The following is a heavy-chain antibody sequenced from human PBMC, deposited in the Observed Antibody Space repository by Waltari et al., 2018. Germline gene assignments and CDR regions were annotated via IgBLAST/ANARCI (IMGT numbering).Heavy chain of an antibody. V-gene: IGHV4-39*01. CDR1: GGSIGSSSYY. CDR3: ARTFNNYYDSSGYDY. CDR2: IYYRGGT. D-gene: IGHD3-22*01. J-gene: IGHJ4*02. Sequence: QLQLQESGPGLVKPSETLSLTCTVSGGSIGSSSYYWGWIRQAPGKGLEWIGSIYYRGGTYYNPSLKSRATISVDTSKNRCSLKLTSVTASDTAVYYCARTFNNYYDSSGYDYWGQGTLVTVSS.